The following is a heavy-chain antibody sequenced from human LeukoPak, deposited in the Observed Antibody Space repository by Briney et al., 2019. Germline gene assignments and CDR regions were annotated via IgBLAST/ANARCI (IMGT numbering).Heavy chain of an antibody. Sequence: PGGSLRLSCAAAGFTFSTYRIVWVRPAPGEGLEWVSSISRSSNYIYYADSVKRRFTVSRDNAKNSVYLQMNSLRAEDTAMYYCARGRTCYYDSHDAFDVWGQGTLVTVSS. V-gene: IGHV3-21*01. CDR2: ISRSSNYI. J-gene: IGHJ3*01. CDR3: ARGRTCYYDSHDAFDV. CDR1: GFTFSTYR. D-gene: IGHD3-22*01.